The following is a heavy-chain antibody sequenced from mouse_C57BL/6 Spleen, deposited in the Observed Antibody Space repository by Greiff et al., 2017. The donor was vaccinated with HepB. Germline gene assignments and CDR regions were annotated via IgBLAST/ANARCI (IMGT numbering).Heavy chain of an antibody. V-gene: IGHV1-82*01. D-gene: IGHD2-10*02. CDR3: ARRRYGTFYFDY. Sequence: QVQLQQSGPELVKPGASVKISCKASGYAFSSSWMNWVKQRPGKGLEWIGRIYPGDGDTNYNGKFKGKATLTADKSSSTAYMQLSSLTSEDSAVYFCARRRYGTFYFDYWGQGTTLTVSS. CDR2: IYPGDGDT. J-gene: IGHJ2*01. CDR1: GYAFSSSW.